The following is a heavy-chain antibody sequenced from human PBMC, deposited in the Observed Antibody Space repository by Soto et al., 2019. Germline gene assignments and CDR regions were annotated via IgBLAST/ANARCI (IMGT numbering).Heavy chain of an antibody. V-gene: IGHV4-59*08. D-gene: IGHD4-17*01. CDR1: GGSIGSYY. J-gene: IGHJ4*02. CDR3: ARGYGETDY. CDR2: IYYSGST. Sequence: PSETLSLTCTVSGGSIGSYYWSWTRQPPGKGLEWIGYIYYSGSTNYNPSLKSRVTISVDTSKNQFSLKLSSVTAADTAVYYCARGYGETDYWGQGTLVTVSS.